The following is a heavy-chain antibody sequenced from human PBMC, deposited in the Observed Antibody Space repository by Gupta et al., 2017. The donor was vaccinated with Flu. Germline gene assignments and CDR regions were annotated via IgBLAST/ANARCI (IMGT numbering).Heavy chain of an antibody. V-gene: IGHV7-4-1*02. Sequence: WVRQAPGQGLEWMGWINTYTGNPAYAPGFTGRFVFSLDTPVSTAYLQISSLKAEDTAVYYCAADSLGYCRSTSCYGGAFDIWGQGTMITVSS. CDR2: INTYTGNP. CDR3: AADSLGYCRSTSCYGGAFDI. J-gene: IGHJ3*02. D-gene: IGHD2-2*01.